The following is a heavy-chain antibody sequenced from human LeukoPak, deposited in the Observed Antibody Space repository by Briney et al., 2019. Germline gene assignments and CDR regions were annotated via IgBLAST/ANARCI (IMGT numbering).Heavy chain of an antibody. Sequence: GASVKVSCKASGYTFTSYDINWVRQATGQGLEWMGWMNPNSGNTGYAQKFQGRVTMTTDTSTSTAYMELRSLRSDDTAVYYCAKALSRSRSIAVAGYACGFDYWGQGTLVTVSS. CDR2: MNPNSGNT. CDR1: GYTFTSYD. D-gene: IGHD6-19*01. V-gene: IGHV1-8*02. CDR3: AKALSRSRSIAVAGYACGFDY. J-gene: IGHJ4*02.